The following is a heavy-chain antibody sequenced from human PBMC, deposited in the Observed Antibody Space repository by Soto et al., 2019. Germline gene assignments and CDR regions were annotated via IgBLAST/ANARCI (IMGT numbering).Heavy chain of an antibody. J-gene: IGHJ4*02. CDR1: GGSISSSSYY. CDR3: ARPLSGYHTAFDY. CDR2: IYYSGST. D-gene: IGHD5-18*01. Sequence: SETLSLTCTVSGGSISSSSYYWGWIRQPPGKGLEWIGSIYYSGSTYYNPSLKSRVTISVDTSKNQFSLKLSSVTAADTAVYYCARPLSGYHTAFDYWGQGTLVTVSS. V-gene: IGHV4-39*01.